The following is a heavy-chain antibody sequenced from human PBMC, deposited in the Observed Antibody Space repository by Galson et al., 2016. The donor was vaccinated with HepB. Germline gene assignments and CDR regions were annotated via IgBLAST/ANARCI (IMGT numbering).Heavy chain of an antibody. CDR3: ARERNKDKWLGSFDY. J-gene: IGHJ4*02. Sequence: GYTLTNYYMHWVRQAPGQGLEWMGIMNPFSGSTSYAQRFQGSVTMTRDTSTSTVYMELTSLRSDDTAVYYCARERNKDKWLGSFDYWGQGTLVTVSS. CDR1: GYTLTNYY. D-gene: IGHD6-19*01. CDR2: MNPFSGST. V-gene: IGHV1-46*01.